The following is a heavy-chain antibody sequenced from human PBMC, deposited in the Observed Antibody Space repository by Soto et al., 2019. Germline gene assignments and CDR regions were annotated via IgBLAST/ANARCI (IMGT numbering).Heavy chain of an antibody. J-gene: IGHJ6*02. CDR2: IIPIFGTA. V-gene: IGHV1-69*06. CDR3: AASSGGVYYYGMDV. Sequence: GASVKVSCKASGGTFSSYAISWLRQAPGQGLEWMGGIIPIFGTANYAQKFQGRVTITADKSTSTAYMELSSLRSEDTAVYYCAASSGGVYYYGMDVWGQGTTVTVSS. CDR1: GGTFSSYA. D-gene: IGHD2-15*01.